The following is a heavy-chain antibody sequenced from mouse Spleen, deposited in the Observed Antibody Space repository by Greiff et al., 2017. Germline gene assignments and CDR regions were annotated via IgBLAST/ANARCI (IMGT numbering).Heavy chain of an antibody. Sequence: EVQLQESGPGLVKPSQSLSLTCSVTGYSITSGYYWNWIRQFPGNKLEWMGYISYDGSNNYNPSLKNRISITRDTSKNQFFLKLNSVTTEDTATYYCARGLITTVVEQAWFAYWGQGTLVTVSA. CDR3: ARGLITTVVEQAWFAY. D-gene: IGHD1-1*01. J-gene: IGHJ3*01. V-gene: IGHV3-6*01. CDR1: GYSITSGYY. CDR2: ISYDGSN.